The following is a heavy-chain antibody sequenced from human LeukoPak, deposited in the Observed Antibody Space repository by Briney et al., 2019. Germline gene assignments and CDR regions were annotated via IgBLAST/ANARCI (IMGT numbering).Heavy chain of an antibody. J-gene: IGHJ4*02. CDR1: GYTFRSNY. D-gene: IGHD2/OR15-2a*01. CDR2: INPSGGST. CDR3: ARANIPTQHLDY. V-gene: IGHV1-46*01. Sequence: ATVKVSCKASGYTFRSNYMHWVRQAPGQGLEWMGMINPSGGSTSYAQKFQGRVTMTRDTSTSTVYMELSSLRSEDTAVYYCARANIPTQHLDYWGQGTLVTVSS.